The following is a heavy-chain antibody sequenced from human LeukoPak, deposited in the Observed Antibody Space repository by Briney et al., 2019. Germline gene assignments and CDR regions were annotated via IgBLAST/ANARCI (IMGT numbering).Heavy chain of an antibody. J-gene: IGHJ4*02. D-gene: IGHD2-2*02. CDR2: IYYGGST. V-gene: IGHV4-39*07. CDR3: ARAPLYLNVYTH. CDR1: GGSISSINHY. Sequence: SETLSLTCTFSGGSISSINHYWGYIRQPPVKGLEWIGSIYYGGSTYYNPSLKSRVTISVDTSKNQFSLKLSSVTAADTAVYYCARAPLYLNVYTHWGQGTLVTASS.